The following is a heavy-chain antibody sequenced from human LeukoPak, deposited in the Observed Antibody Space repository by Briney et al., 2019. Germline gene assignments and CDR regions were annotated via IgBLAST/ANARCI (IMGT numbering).Heavy chain of an antibody. CDR2: IYYSGST. Sequence: SETLSRTCTVSGGSISTYSWTWIRQPPGKGLEWIGNIYYSGSTNYNPSLKSRVTISIDTSKNQFSLKVSSVTAADTAVYYCARAHSSGWPHMFDPWGQGTLVTVPS. D-gene: IGHD6-19*01. V-gene: IGHV4-59*01. CDR3: ARAHSSGWPHMFDP. J-gene: IGHJ5*02. CDR1: GGSISTYS.